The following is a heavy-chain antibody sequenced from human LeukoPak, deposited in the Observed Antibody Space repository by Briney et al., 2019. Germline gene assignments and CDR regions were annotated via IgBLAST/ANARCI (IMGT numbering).Heavy chain of an antibody. J-gene: IGHJ4*02. CDR3: ARDIWAGGATIEY. V-gene: IGHV1-2*02. Sequence: ASVKVSCKASEYSFTGYYLHWVRQAPGQGLEWMGWINPNSGGTGFAQKFQGRVTMTRDTSITTAYMELSSLRSDDTAIYYCARDIWAGGATIEYWGQGTLVTVSS. CDR2: INPNSGGT. D-gene: IGHD1-26*01. CDR1: EYSFTGYY.